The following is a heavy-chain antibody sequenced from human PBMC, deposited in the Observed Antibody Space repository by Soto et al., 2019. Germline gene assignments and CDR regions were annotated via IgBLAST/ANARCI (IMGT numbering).Heavy chain of an antibody. CDR1: GFTFSSYG. D-gene: IGHD4-17*01. V-gene: IGHV3-30*18. CDR2: ISYDGSNK. J-gene: IGHJ3*02. Sequence: QVQLVESGGGVVQPGRSLRLSCAASGFTFSSYGMHWVRQAPGKGLEWVAVISYDGSNKYYEDSVKGRFTISRDNSKNTLYLQMNSLRAEDTAVYYCAKDLGLRSYAFDIWGQGTMVTVSS. CDR3: AKDLGLRSYAFDI.